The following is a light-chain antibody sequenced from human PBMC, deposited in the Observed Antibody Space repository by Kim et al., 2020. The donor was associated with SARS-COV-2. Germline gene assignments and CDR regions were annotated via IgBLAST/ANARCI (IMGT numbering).Light chain of an antibody. Sequence: ELTQPPSASGTPGQRVTISCSGSSSNIGSNSLYWYQQFPGTAPKLLIYKNNQRPSGVPDRFSGSNSGTSASLAISGLRSEDEADYYCATWDDSLSRYVFGAGTKVTVL. J-gene: IGLJ1*01. CDR3: ATWDDSLSRYV. CDR2: KNN. CDR1: SSNIGSNS. V-gene: IGLV1-47*01.